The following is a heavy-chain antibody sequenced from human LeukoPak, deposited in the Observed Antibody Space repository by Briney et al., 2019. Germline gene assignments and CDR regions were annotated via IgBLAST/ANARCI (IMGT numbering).Heavy chain of an antibody. CDR1: GFTFSSYW. D-gene: IGHD5-12*01. Sequence: GGPLRLSCAASGFTFSSYWMSWVRQAPGKGREWVANIKQDGGEKYYVESVKGRFTISRDNVKNSLYLQMNSLRVEDTAVYYCARARGGYDLDYWGQGTLVTVSS. V-gene: IGHV3-7*01. J-gene: IGHJ4*02. CDR2: IKQDGGEK. CDR3: ARARGGYDLDY.